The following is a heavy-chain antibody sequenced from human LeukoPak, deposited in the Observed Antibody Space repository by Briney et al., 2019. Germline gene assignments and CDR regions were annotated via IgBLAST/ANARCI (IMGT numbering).Heavy chain of an antibody. J-gene: IGHJ5*02. CDR3: ARVAVAATRVYYNWFDP. CDR1: GYTFTSYG. D-gene: IGHD2-15*01. Sequence: ASVKVSCKASGYTFTSYGISWVRQAPGQGLEWMGWINPNSGGTNYAQKFQGRVTMTRDTSISTAYMELSRLRSDDTAVYYCARVAVAATRVYYNWFDPWGQGTLVTVSS. CDR2: INPNSGGT. V-gene: IGHV1-2*02.